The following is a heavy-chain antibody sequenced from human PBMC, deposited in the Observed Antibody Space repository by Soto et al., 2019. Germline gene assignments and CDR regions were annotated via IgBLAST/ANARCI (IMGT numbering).Heavy chain of an antibody. Sequence: EVLLLESGGKLVQPGGSLTLSCAASGFTFSTYAMAWVRQPPGKGLEWVSGVSARGLNTDYADPVKGRFSISRDNSKNTVALHMNSLRAEDTALYYCAKERPRRTSGYFFDNWGQGTAVAVSS. J-gene: IGHJ4*02. CDR3: AKERPRRTSGYFFDN. D-gene: IGHD1-1*01. CDR1: GFTFSTYA. V-gene: IGHV3-23*01. CDR2: VSARGLNT.